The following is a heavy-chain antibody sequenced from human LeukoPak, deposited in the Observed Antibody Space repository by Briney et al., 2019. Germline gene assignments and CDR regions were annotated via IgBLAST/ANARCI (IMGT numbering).Heavy chain of an antibody. D-gene: IGHD3-22*01. CDR3: ARHHYDSSGYYYPLISAFDI. J-gene: IGHJ3*02. V-gene: IGHV4-39*01. CDR2: IYYSGST. CDR1: GGSISSSSYY. Sequence: SETLSLTCTVSGGSISSSSYYWGWIRQPPGKGLEWIGSIYYSGSTYYNPSLKSRVTISVDTSKNQFSLKLSSVTAADTAVYYSARHHYDSSGYYYPLISAFDIWGQGTMVTVSS.